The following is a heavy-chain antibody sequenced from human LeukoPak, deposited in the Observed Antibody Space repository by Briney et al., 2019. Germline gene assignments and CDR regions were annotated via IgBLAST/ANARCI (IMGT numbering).Heavy chain of an antibody. CDR1: GGSLRSSNYY. CDR3: ARGKKDDSGSYPADY. CDR2: IYYSGST. D-gene: IGHD3-10*01. J-gene: IGHJ4*02. V-gene: IGHV4-39*07. Sequence: PSETLSLTCTVSGGSLRSSNYYWGWIRQPPGKGLEWIGSIYYSGSTYYNPSLKSRVTISLDTSKSQFSLKLSSVTAADTAVYYCARGKKDDSGSYPADYWGQGTLVTVSS.